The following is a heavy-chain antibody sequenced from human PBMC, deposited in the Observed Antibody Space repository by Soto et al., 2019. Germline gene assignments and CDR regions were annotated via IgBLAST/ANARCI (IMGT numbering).Heavy chain of an antibody. CDR2: ISDSADRI. CDR1: GFSFSSNS. Sequence: GSLRLSCKASGFSFSSNSMGWLRQAPGKGLDWVSSISDSADRIYYADSVRGRFTFSRDNSKNMMYLQMNSLRGEDTAVYYCARRRRVGIAVAGTNAEYFQHWGQGTLVTVSS. J-gene: IGHJ1*01. V-gene: IGHV3-23*01. CDR3: ARRRRVGIAVAGTNAEYFQH. D-gene: IGHD6-19*01.